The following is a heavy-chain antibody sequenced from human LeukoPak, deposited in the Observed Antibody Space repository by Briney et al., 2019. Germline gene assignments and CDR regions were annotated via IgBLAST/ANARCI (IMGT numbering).Heavy chain of an antibody. CDR3: AKDNHRGVLLWPMDY. D-gene: IGHD3-10*01. J-gene: IGHJ4*02. CDR1: GFTFSSYG. V-gene: IGHV3-33*06. CDR2: IWYDGSNE. Sequence: QPGTSLRLSCAASGFTFSSYGMHWVRQAPGKGLEWVAVIWYDGSNEYYADSVKGRFTISRDNSKNTLYLQMNSLRAEDTAVYYCAKDNHRGVLLWPMDYWGQGTLVTDSS.